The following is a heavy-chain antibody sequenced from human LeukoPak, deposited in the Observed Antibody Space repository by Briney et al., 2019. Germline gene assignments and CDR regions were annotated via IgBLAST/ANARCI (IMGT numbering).Heavy chain of an antibody. V-gene: IGHV3-53*01. Sequence: PGGSLRLSCAASGFTFSSYAMSWVRQAPGKGLEWVSVIYSGGSTYYADSVKGRFTISRDNSKNTLYLQMNSLRAEDTAGYYCARGSSSWDLDYWGQGTLVTVSS. CDR1: GFTFSSYA. D-gene: IGHD6-13*01. J-gene: IGHJ4*02. CDR3: ARGSSSWDLDY. CDR2: IYSGGST.